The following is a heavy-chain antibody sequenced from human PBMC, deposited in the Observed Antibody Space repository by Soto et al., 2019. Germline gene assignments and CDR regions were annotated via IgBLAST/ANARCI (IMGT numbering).Heavy chain of an antibody. J-gene: IGHJ6*02. V-gene: IGHV1-69*01. D-gene: IGHD4-4*01. Sequence: QVQLVQSGAEVKKPGSSVKVSCKASGGTFSSYAISWVRQAPGQGLEWMGGIIPIFGTANYAQKFQCRVTITADESRSTAYMELSSLRSEDTAVYYCARGPLTTVTTFHVTWDYYGIDVWGQGTTVTVSS. CDR1: GGTFSSYA. CDR3: ARGPLTTVTTFHVTWDYYGIDV. CDR2: IIPIFGTA.